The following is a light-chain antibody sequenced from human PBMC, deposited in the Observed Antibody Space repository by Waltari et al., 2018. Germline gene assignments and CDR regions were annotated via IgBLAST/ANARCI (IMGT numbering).Light chain of an antibody. V-gene: IGLV1-40*01. CDR2: ENV. CDR1: SSNIGGSY. Sequence: QSVLTQPPSVSGAPGQRVTISCTGSSSNIGGSYVQWYQQFPGTAPKLLIYENVRRPSGVSARFSGSQSGYSASLTITGLQSEDEAEYYCQSYDNRMRTLFGGGTRLTVL. CDR3: QSYDNRMRTL. J-gene: IGLJ2*01.